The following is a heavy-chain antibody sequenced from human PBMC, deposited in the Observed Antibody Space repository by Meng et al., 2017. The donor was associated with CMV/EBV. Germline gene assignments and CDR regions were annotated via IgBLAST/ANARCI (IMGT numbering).Heavy chain of an antibody. Sequence: HAHLPDSGQGLVRPPTTPSLPGSVSGGTVISGNKHCSWIRQPVGKGLEWIGQIYTNGISYYNPSLESRLTISVDTSKNEFSLKLRSVTAADTAVYYCASYVAGDGGRGSWGQGVLVTVSS. CDR1: GGTVISGNKH. CDR3: ASYVAGDGGRGS. D-gene: IGHD3-16*01. J-gene: IGHJ5*02. CDR2: IYTNGIS. V-gene: IGHV4-61*02.